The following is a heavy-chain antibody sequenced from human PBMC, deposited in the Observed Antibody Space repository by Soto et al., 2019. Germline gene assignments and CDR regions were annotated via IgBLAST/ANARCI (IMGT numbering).Heavy chain of an antibody. V-gene: IGHV3-33*01. CDR1: GFTFSSYG. J-gene: IGHJ4*02. CDR2: IWYDGSNK. D-gene: IGHD5-12*01. CDR3: ARDGVEMATKIPGYYFDY. Sequence: QVQLVESGGGVVQPGRSLRLSCAASGFTFSSYGMHWVRQAPGKGLEWVAVIWYDGSNKYYADSVKGRFTISRDNSKNTLYLQMNSLRAEDTAVYYCARDGVEMATKIPGYYFDYWGQGTLVTVSS.